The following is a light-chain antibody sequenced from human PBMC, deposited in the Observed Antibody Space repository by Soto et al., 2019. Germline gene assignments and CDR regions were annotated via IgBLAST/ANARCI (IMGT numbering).Light chain of an antibody. J-gene: IGKJ4*01. CDR3: QQYDESPLT. CDR2: GAS. CDR1: QSVSSH. Sequence: EIVLTQSPATLSLSPGERGTLSCRASQSVSSHLAWYQQKPGQAPRLLIYGASNRATGIPDRFSGGGTATDFTLTISRLEPEDFAVYYCQQYDESPLTFGGGTKVDIK. V-gene: IGKV3-20*01.